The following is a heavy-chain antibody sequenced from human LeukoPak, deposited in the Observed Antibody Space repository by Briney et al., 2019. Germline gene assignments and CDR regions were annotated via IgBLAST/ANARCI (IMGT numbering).Heavy chain of an antibody. CDR2: ISYDGSIE. V-gene: IGHV3-30*04. D-gene: IGHD6-13*01. CDR1: GLTFSSYA. CDR3: ARDRGLISAADYFDY. Sequence: GGSLRLSRAASGLTFSSYAMHWVRQAPGKGLEWVAVISYDGSIEAYADSVRGRFTVSRDKSKNTLYLQMNSLRVEDTAVYSCARDRGLISAADYFDYWGQGTLVTVSS. J-gene: IGHJ4*02.